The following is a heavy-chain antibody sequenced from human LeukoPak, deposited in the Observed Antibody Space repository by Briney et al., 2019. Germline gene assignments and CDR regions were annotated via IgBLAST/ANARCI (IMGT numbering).Heavy chain of an antibody. V-gene: IGHV3-15*01. J-gene: IGHJ3*02. Sequence: GGSLRLSCAASGFTISNAWMSWLRQAPGKGLEWVGRIKSKTDDGTPDYAAPVKGRFTISRDDSKNTLYLQMNSLKTEDTAVYYCTTALPYDYDDYVLGVGACDIWGQGTMVTVSS. CDR1: GFTISNAW. CDR2: IKSKTDDGTP. CDR3: TTALPYDYDDYVLGVGACDI. D-gene: IGHD4-17*01.